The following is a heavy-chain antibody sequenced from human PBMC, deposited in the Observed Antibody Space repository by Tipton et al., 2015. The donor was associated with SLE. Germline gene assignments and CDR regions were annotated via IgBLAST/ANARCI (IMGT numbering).Heavy chain of an antibody. CDR3: ARRAVAGAHYFYYGLDV. V-gene: IGHV5-51*03. CDR1: GYSFTDYW. D-gene: IGHD6-19*01. Sequence: QSGAEVKKPGESLKISCKGSGYSFTDYWIGWVRQKPGKGLEWMGIIYPGDSDTRYSPSFQGQVTISADKSISTAYLQWSSLKTSDSAMYYCARRAVAGAHYFYYGLDVWGQGTAVSVSS. CDR2: IYPGDSDT. J-gene: IGHJ6*02.